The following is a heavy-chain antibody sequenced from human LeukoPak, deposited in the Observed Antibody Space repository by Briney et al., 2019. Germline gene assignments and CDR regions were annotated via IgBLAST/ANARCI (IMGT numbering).Heavy chain of an antibody. Sequence: SETLSLTCTVSGGSISSYYWSWIRQPAGKGLEWIGRIYTSGSTNYNPSLKSRVTMSVDTSKNQFSLKLSSVTAADTAVYYCARVCSSIDPETNWFDPWGQGTLVTVSS. V-gene: IGHV4-4*07. CDR2: IYTSGST. J-gene: IGHJ5*02. CDR3: ARVCSSIDPETNWFDP. D-gene: IGHD6-13*01. CDR1: GGSISSYY.